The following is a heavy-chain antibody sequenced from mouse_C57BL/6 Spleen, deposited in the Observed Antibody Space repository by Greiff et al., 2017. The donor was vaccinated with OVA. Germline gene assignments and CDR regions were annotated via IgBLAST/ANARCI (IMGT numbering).Heavy chain of an antibody. CDR3: ARRGLLWYTYFDY. Sequence: EVQLVESGPSLVRPSQTLSLTCTVTGFSINSDCYWIWIRQFPGNKLEYIGYIFYSGITYYNPSLESRTYITRDTSKNQVSLTLSSVTTEDTAKYYGARRGLLWYTYFDYWGQGTTLTVSS. D-gene: IGHD2-1*01. CDR1: GFSINSDCY. CDR2: IFYSGIT. J-gene: IGHJ2*01. V-gene: IGHV3-3*01.